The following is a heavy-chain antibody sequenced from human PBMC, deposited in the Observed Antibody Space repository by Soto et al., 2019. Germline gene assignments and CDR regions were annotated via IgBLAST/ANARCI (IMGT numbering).Heavy chain of an antibody. V-gene: IGHV5-51*01. D-gene: IGHD2-15*01. CDR3: ARIPTMRVAAEYYFDY. CDR2: IYPGDSDT. CDR1: GYSFTSYW. Sequence: PGESLKISCKGSGYSFTSYWIGWVRQMPGKGLEWMGIIYPGDSDTRYSPSFQGQVTISADKSISTAYLQWSSLKASDTAMYYCARIPTMRVAAEYYFDYWGQGTLVTVSS. J-gene: IGHJ4*02.